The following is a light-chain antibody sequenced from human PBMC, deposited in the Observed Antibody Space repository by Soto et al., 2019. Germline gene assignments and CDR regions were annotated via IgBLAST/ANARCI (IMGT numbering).Light chain of an antibody. V-gene: IGKV3-20*01. Sequence: EIVLTQSPGTLSLSPGERATLSCRASQSVSNNYLAWYQQKPGQAPRLLIYGASNRATGIPDRFSRSGSGTGFTLTIRRLEPEDFAVYYCQQYGRSPLNLRGVPKVDI. CDR1: QSVSNNY. CDR2: GAS. J-gene: IGKJ4*01. CDR3: QQYGRSPLN.